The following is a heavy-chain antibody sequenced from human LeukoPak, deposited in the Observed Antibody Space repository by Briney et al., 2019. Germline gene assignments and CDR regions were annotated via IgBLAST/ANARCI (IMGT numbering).Heavy chain of an antibody. CDR1: GFTFSSYA. CDR3: ANNHGGGSNSPLNWFDP. V-gene: IGHV3-23*01. D-gene: IGHD1-26*01. CDR2: ISGSGGST. J-gene: IGHJ5*02. Sequence: GGSLRLSCAASGFTFSSYAMSWVRQAAGQGLDLVSTISGSGGSTYYADSVKGRFTISRDNSKNTLYLQMNSLRAEDAALYYCANNHGGGSNSPLNWFDPWGQGTLVTVSS.